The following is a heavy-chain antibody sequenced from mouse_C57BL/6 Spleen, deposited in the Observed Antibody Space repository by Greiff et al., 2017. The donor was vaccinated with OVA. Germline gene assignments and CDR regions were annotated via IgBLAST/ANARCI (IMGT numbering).Heavy chain of an antibody. D-gene: IGHD2-4*01. CDR3: ARAIYYDYEDY. CDR1: GYTFTSYW. J-gene: IGHJ4*01. CDR2: LYPGSGST. Sequence: QVQLKQPGAELVKPGASVKMSCKASGYTFTSYWITWVKQRPGQGLEWIGDLYPGSGSTNYHEKFKSKATLTVDTSSSTAYMQLSSLTSEDSAVYYCARAIYYDYEDYWGQGTSVTVSS. V-gene: IGHV1-55*01.